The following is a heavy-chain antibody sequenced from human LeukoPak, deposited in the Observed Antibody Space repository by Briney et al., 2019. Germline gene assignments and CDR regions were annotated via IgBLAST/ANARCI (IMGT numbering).Heavy chain of an antibody. CDR3: ARRPVGTGKNPSRKLLGEYYFDY. CDR2: IYHSGST. CDR1: GGSISSGGYS. V-gene: IGHV4-30-2*03. J-gene: IGHJ4*02. D-gene: IGHD3-10*01. Sequence: SETLSLTCAVSGGSISSGGYSWSWIRQPPGKGLEWIGYIYHSGSTYYNPSLKSRVTISVDTSKNQFSLKLSSVTAADTAAYYCARRPVGTGKNPSRKLLGEYYFDYWGQGTLVTVSS.